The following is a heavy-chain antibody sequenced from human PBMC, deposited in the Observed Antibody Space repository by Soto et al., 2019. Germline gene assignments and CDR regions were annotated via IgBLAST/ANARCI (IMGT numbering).Heavy chain of an antibody. V-gene: IGHV3-11*01. CDR3: ARVSSSSLFDY. CDR1: GFTFSDYF. CDR2: IGSRGSPI. J-gene: IGHJ4*02. D-gene: IGHD6-6*01. Sequence: VHLVDSGGGLVKPGGSLRLSCAASGFTFSDYFMTWIRQAPGKGLEWVSYIGSRGSPIYYVDSVKGRFTISRDNAKDSLYLHMNSLRAEDTAVYYCARVSSSSLFDYWGQGTLVTVSP.